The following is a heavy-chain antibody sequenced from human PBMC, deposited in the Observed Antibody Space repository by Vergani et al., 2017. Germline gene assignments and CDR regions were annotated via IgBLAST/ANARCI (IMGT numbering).Heavy chain of an antibody. J-gene: IGHJ6*02. D-gene: IGHD5-18*01. CDR3: ARXPRVDTAMLDYYYYGMDV. CDR1: GGTFSSSA. V-gene: IGHV1-69*06. Sequence: QVQLVQSGAEVKKPGSSVKVSCKASGGTFSSSAISWVRQAPGQGLEWMGGIIPIFGTANYAQKFQGRVTITADKSTSTAYMELSSLRSEDTAVYYCARXPRVDTAMLDYYYYGMDVWGQGTTVTVFS. CDR2: IIPIFGTA.